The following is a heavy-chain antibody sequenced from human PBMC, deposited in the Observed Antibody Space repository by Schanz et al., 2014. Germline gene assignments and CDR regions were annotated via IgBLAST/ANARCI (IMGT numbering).Heavy chain of an antibody. CDR3: ARDEGRDGYNLAFDV. J-gene: IGHJ3*01. V-gene: IGHV3-23*04. D-gene: IGHD5-12*01. CDR2: VYMSAAST. CDR1: GFTFENFP. Sequence: DVQLVESGGGLVEPGQSLRLSCTVSGFTFENFPMSWVRQAPGKGLEWVSTVYMSAASTRYADSVKGRFIISRDSSKNTLFLQMNSLRPEDTALYFCARDEGRDGYNLAFDVWGQGTLVTVSS.